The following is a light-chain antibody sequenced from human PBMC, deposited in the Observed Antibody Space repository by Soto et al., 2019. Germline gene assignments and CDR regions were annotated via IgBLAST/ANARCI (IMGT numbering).Light chain of an antibody. CDR2: EVS. CDR3: SSYAGRPQAV. V-gene: IGLV2-8*01. J-gene: IGLJ2*01. Sequence: QSALTQPPSASGSPGQSVTISCTGTSSDVGGYNYVSWYQQHPGKAPKLIIYEVSKRPSGVPDRFSGSKSGNTASLTVSGLQAEDEADYYCSSYAGRPQAVFGGGTKVTVL. CDR1: SSDVGGYNY.